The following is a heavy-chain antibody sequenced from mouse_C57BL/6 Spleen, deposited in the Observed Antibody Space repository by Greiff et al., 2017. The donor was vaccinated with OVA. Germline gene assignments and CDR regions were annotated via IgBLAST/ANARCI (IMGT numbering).Heavy chain of an antibody. CDR1: GFSLTSYG. CDR2: IWSGGST. CDR3: ARTETITTVVARGYYFDY. D-gene: IGHD1-1*01. Sequence: VQLQQSGPGLVQPSQSLSITCTVSGFSLTSYGVHWVRQSPGKGLEWLGVIWSGGSTDYNAAFISRLSISKDNSKSQVFFKMNSLQADDTAIYYCARTETITTVVARGYYFDYWGQGTTLTVSS. V-gene: IGHV2-2*01. J-gene: IGHJ2*01.